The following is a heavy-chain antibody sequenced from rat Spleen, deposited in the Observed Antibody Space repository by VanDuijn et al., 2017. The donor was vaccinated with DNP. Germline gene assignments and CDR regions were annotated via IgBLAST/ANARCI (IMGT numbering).Heavy chain of an antibody. J-gene: IGHJ4*01. D-gene: IGHD1-1*01. V-gene: IGHV5-17*01. CDR1: GFTFSDYA. CDR2: IIYDGSST. CDR3: ARGYYSGDYAMDA. Sequence: EVQLVESGGGLVQPGNSLKLSCAASGFTFSDYAMAWVRQSPKKGLEWVATIIYDGSSTYYRDSVKGRFTISRDNAKSTLYLQMDSLRSEDTATYYCARGYYSGDYAMDAWGQGTSVTVSS.